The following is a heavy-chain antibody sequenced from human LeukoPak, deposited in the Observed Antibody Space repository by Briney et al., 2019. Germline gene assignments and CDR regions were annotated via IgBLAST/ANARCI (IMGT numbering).Heavy chain of an antibody. D-gene: IGHD4-17*01. J-gene: IGHJ4*02. Sequence: ASVKVSCTAFGYTFTGYYMHWVRQAPGQGLEWMGIINPSGGSTSYAQKFQGRVTMTRDTSTSTVYMELSSLRSEDTAVYYCARDSHDYGDYEDYWGQGTLVTVSS. CDR1: GYTFTGYY. V-gene: IGHV1-46*01. CDR2: INPSGGST. CDR3: ARDSHDYGDYEDY.